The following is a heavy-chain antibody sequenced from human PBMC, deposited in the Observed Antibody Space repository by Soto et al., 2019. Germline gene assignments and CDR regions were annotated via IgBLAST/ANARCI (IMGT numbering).Heavy chain of an antibody. CDR3: AKCGMGPPFIVATIYFDY. CDR2: ISGSGGST. CDR1: GFTFSNYS. Sequence: GVSLRRSSAASGFTFSNYSVSWVRQAPGQGLEWVSAISGSGGSTYYADSVKGRFTISRDNSKNTLYPQMNSLRAEDTAVYYCAKCGMGPPFIVATIYFDYWGQGT. J-gene: IGHJ4*02. V-gene: IGHV3-23*01. D-gene: IGHD5-12*01.